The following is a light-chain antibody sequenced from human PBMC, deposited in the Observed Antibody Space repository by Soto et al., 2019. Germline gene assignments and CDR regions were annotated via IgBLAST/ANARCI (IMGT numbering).Light chain of an antibody. V-gene: IGLV2-11*01. CDR2: DVT. Sequence: QSALTQPRSVSGSPGQSVTISCTGTGSDVGGYNYVCWYQQYPDKAPKVMIYDVTKRPAGVPDRFSGSKSGNTASLTISGLQAEDESDYYCCSYAGSYTYVFGTGTKLTVL. CDR1: GSDVGGYNY. J-gene: IGLJ1*01. CDR3: CSYAGSYTYV.